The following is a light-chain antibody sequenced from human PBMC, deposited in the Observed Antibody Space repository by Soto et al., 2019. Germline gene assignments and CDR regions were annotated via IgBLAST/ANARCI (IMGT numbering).Light chain of an antibody. CDR1: SRDVGGYNY. Sequence: QSVLTQPRSVSGSPGQSVTISCTGTSRDVGGYNYVSWYQQLPGKAPKLMIYDVNKRPSGVPDRFSGSKSGSTASLTISGLLAEDEADYYCCSYAGSYSVTFGGGTKLTVL. J-gene: IGLJ2*01. V-gene: IGLV2-11*01. CDR2: DVN. CDR3: CSYAGSYSVT.